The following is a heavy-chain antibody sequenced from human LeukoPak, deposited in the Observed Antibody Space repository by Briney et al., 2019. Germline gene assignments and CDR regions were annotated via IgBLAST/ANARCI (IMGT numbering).Heavy chain of an antibody. CDR1: GYTFTGYY. CDR3: AVEERYYDFWSGNRN. Sequence: ASVKVSCKASGYTFTGYYMHWVRQAPGQGLEWMGWINPNSGGTNYAQKFQGRVTMTRDTSISTAYMELSRLRSDDTAVYYCAVEERYYDFWSGNRNWGQGTLVTVSS. D-gene: IGHD3-3*01. V-gene: IGHV1-2*02. J-gene: IGHJ4*02. CDR2: INPNSGGT.